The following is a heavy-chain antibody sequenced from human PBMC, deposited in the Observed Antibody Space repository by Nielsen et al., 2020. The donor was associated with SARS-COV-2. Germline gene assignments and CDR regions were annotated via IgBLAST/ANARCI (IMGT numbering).Heavy chain of an antibody. V-gene: IGHV3-74*01. CDR2: IENDGSST. D-gene: IGHD6-13*01. CDR3: ARETGDYTSSWFDY. CDR1: GFPFSSYW. Sequence: GESLKISCAASGFPFSSYWMHWVRQVPGKGLVWVSRIENDGSSTNYADSVKGRFTISRDNSMDTLYLQMNSLRHEDTAVYYCARETGDYTSSWFDYWGQGTLVTVSS. J-gene: IGHJ5*01.